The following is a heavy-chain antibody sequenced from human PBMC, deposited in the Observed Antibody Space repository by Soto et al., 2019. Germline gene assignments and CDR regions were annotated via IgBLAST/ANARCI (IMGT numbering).Heavy chain of an antibody. V-gene: IGHV3-30*18. D-gene: IGHD1-7*01. CDR2: ISYDGINK. Sequence: GGSLRLSCAVSGVTISSYGLHWVRQAPGNGLEWVAFISYDGINKYYGDSVKGRFTISRDNSKNTLFLQMNSLRTEDTAVYYCAKDVGITGATADSWGQGTRVTVSS. CDR1: GVTISSYG. J-gene: IGHJ4*02. CDR3: AKDVGITGATADS.